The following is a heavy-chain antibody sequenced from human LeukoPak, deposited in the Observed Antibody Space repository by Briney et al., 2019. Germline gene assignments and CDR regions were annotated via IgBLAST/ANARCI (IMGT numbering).Heavy chain of an antibody. CDR1: GGSISSGSYF. CDR3: ARGKSTFDY. J-gene: IGHJ4*02. V-gene: IGHV4-61*02. CDR2: IYTSGST. D-gene: IGHD2-2*01. Sequence: SQTLSLTCTVSGGSISSGSYFWSWIRQPAGKGLEWIGRIYTSGSTNYNPSLKSRVTISVDTSKNQLLLKLTSVTAADTAIYYCARGKSTFDYWGQGTLVTVS.